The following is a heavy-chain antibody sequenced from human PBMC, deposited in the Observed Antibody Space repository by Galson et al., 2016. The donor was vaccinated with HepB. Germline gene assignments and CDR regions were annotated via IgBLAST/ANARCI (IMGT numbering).Heavy chain of an antibody. Sequence: SLRLSCAASGFTFGSHVMHWVRQAPGKGLEYVSGISYNVWTTYYGNSVKGRFTISRDSSKDTLSLQLDSLRVEDTAVYYGTREHLQRRTGLDLWGRGTLVAFSS. D-gene: IGHD6-25*01. CDR3: TREHLQRRTGLDL. V-gene: IGHV3-64*01. CDR2: ISYNVWTT. J-gene: IGHJ4*02. CDR1: GFTFGSHV.